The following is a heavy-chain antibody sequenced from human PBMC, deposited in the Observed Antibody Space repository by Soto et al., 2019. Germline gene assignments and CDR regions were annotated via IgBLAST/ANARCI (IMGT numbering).Heavy chain of an antibody. D-gene: IGHD1-1*01. J-gene: IGHJ4*02. Sequence: SETLSLTCVVSGDSMTRGSYYWAWIRQPPGKGLERIGSFYYNGSTIYNPSLKSRVTISVDTSKNQFSLKLSSVTAADTAVYYCARHGPLSNNWNQLDYWGQGTLVTVSS. CDR2: FYYNGST. CDR1: GDSMTRGSYY. V-gene: IGHV4-39*01. CDR3: ARHGPLSNNWNQLDY.